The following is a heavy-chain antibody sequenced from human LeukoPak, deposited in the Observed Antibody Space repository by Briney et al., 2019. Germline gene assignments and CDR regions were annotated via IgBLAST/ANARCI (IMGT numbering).Heavy chain of an antibody. CDR3: ARDDVGY. J-gene: IGHJ4*02. Sequence: GSSVKVSCKACGGTFSSYAISGVRQAPGQGREWMGGIIPTFGTAHYAQKFQGRVTLTADESTSTAYMELSSLRSEDTAVYYCARDDVGYWGQGTLVTVSS. D-gene: IGHD2-15*01. V-gene: IGHV1-69*01. CDR1: GGTFSSYA. CDR2: IIPTFGTA.